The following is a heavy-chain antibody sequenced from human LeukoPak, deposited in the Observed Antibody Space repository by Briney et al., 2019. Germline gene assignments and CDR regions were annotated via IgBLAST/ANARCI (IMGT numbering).Heavy chain of an antibody. CDR1: GGTFSSYA. CDR3: ASPNPYGSGSYSRSYYYMDV. D-gene: IGHD3-10*01. CDR2: IIPIFGTA. Sequence: SVKVSCKASGGTFSSYAISWVRQAPGQRLEWMGRIIPIFGTANYAQKFQGRVTITTDESTSTAYMELSSLRSEDTAVYYCASPNPYGSGSYSRSYYYMDVWGKGTTVTVSS. J-gene: IGHJ6*03. V-gene: IGHV1-69*05.